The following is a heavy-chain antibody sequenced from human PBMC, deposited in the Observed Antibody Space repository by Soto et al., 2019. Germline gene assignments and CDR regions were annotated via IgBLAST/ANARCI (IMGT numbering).Heavy chain of an antibody. J-gene: IGHJ6*02. CDR1: GYTFTSYG. CDR3: ARESGYRHPLILYYYYYGMDV. Sequence: QVQLVQSGAEVKKPGASVKVSCKASGYTFTSYGISWVRQAPGQGLEWMGWISAYNGNTNYAQKLQGRVTMTTDTSTSTAYMELRSLRSDDTAVYYCARESGYRHPLILYYYYYGMDVWGQGTTVTVSS. V-gene: IGHV1-18*01. CDR2: ISAYNGNT. D-gene: IGHD5-18*01.